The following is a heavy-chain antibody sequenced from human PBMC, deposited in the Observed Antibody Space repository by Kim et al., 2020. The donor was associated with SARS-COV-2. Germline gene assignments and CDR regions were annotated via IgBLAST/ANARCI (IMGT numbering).Heavy chain of an antibody. CDR1: GGSFSGYY. CDR2: INHSGST. J-gene: IGHJ4*02. D-gene: IGHD5-12*01. CDR3: ARVHGYNYKVPDY. Sequence: SETLSLTCAVYGGSFSGYYWSWIRQPPGKGLEWIGEINHSGSTNYNPSLKSRVTISVDTSKNQFSLKLSSVTAADTAVYYCARVHGYNYKVPDYWGQGTLVTVSS. V-gene: IGHV4-34*01.